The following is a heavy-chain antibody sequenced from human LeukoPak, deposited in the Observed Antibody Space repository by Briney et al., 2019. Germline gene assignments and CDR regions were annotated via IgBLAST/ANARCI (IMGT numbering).Heavy chain of an antibody. CDR3: ARVGHLLYYDFWSGYYDLAY. J-gene: IGHJ4*02. Sequence: PSETLSLTCTVSGGSISSSSYYWGWIRQPPGKGLEWIGSIYYSGSTYYNPSLKSRVTISVDTSKNQFSLKLSSVTAADTAVYYCARVGHLLYYDFWSGYYDLAYWGQGTLVTVSS. D-gene: IGHD3-3*01. CDR1: GGSISSSSYY. V-gene: IGHV4-39*07. CDR2: IYYSGST.